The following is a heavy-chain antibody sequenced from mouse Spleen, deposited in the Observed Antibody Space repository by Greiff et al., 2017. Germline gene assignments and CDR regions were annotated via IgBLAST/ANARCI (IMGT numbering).Heavy chain of an antibody. CDR1: GYTFTSYW. V-gene: IGHV1-64*01. CDR2: IHPNSGST. CDR3: ARRGWLLDYFDY. J-gene: IGHJ2*01. Sequence: QVQLQQPGAELVKPGAPVKLSCKASGYTFTSYWMHWVKQRPGQGLEWIGMIHPNSGSTNYNEKFKSKATLTVDKSSSTAYMQLSSLTSEDSAVYYCARRGWLLDYFDYWGQGTTLTVSS. D-gene: IGHD2-3*01.